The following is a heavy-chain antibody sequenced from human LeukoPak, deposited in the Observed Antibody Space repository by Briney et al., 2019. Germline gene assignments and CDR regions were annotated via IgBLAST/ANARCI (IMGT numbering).Heavy chain of an antibody. J-gene: IGHJ4*02. CDR3: AHRRPGHLTGWDNSYFDN. D-gene: IGHD1/OR15-1a*01. Sequence: SGPTLVNPTQTLTLTCTFSGFSLYSSGVGGGWIRQPPGKALEWLAVIYWGDDKRYNPSLRSRLTMSQDASKSQVFLVMSNMDPVDTATYYCAHRRPGHLTGWDNSYFDNWGPGTLVTVSS. CDR1: GFSLYSSGVG. V-gene: IGHV2-5*02. CDR2: IYWGDDK.